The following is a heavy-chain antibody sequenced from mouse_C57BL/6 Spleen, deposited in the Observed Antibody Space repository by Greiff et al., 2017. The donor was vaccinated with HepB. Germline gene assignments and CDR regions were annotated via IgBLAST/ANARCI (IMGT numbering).Heavy chain of an antibody. D-gene: IGHD1-1*01. CDR3: ARYTVVATGFDY. J-gene: IGHJ2*01. CDR2: INPGSGGT. Sequence: VMLVESGAELVRPGTSVKVSCKASGYAFTNYLIEWVKQRPGQGLEWIGVINPGSGGTNYNEKFKGKATLTADKSSSTAYMQLSSLTSEDSAVYFCARYTVVATGFDYWGQGTTLTVSS. CDR1: GYAFTNYL. V-gene: IGHV1-54*01.